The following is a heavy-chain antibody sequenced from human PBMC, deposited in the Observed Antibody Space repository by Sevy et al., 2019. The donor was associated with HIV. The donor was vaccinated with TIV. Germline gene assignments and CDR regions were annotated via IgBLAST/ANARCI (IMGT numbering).Heavy chain of an antibody. V-gene: IGHV4-38-2*01. CDR1: SYSISSDYY. CDR2: IYHSGRT. J-gene: IGHJ4*02. CDR3: ARQTSNVDTVHFDY. Sequence: SETLSLTCAVSSYSISSDYYWGWIRQPPGKGLEWIGSIYHSGRTHYNPSLKSRVTISVDTSKNQFSLKLTSVTAADTAVYYCARQTSNVDTVHFDYWGQGTLVTVSS. D-gene: IGHD5-18*01.